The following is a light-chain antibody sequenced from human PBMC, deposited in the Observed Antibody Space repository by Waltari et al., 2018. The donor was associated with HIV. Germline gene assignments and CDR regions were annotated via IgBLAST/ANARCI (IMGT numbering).Light chain of an antibody. Sequence: DIQLTQSPSFLSASVGDRVTITCRASHGISSYLAWYQQKPGKAPQLLIYVASTLQSGVPSRFSGSGCGTEFTLTISSLQPEDFATYYCQQLNYYPHTFGQGTKVEIK. V-gene: IGKV1-9*01. J-gene: IGKJ2*01. CDR3: QQLNYYPHT. CDR2: VAS. CDR1: HGISSY.